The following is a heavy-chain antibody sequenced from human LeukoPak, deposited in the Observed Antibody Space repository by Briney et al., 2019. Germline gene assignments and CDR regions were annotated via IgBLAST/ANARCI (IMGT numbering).Heavy chain of an antibody. J-gene: IGHJ5*02. CDR1: GHSFTSYY. V-gene: IGHV1-46*01. D-gene: IGHD1-26*01. CDR3: ARDNSVGETAWWFDP. CDR2: INPSGSSA. Sequence: GASVKVSCKASGHSFTSYYMHWVRQAPGQGLEWMGFINPSGSSAAYAQKFQGRLTMTRDMFTSTDYMELTSLTSDDTAVYYCARDNSVGETAWWFDPWGQGTLVTVSS.